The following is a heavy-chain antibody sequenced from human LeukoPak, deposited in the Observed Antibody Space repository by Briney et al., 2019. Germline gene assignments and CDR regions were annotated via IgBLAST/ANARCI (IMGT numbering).Heavy chain of an antibody. V-gene: IGHV3-23*01. Sequence: PGGSLRLSCAASGFTFSSYAMSWVRQAPWKGLEWVSAISGSGGSTYYADSVKGRFTISRDNSKNTLYLQMNSLRAEDTAVYYCAKDPTYYGSGSYYQDYWGQGTLVTVSS. D-gene: IGHD3-10*01. CDR3: AKDPTYYGSGSYYQDY. CDR1: GFTFSSYA. CDR2: ISGSGGST. J-gene: IGHJ4*02.